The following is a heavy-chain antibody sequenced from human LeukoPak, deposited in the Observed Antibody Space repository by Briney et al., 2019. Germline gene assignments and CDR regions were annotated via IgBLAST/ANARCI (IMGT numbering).Heavy chain of an antibody. J-gene: IGHJ6*04. CDR2: ISYSGST. V-gene: IGHV4-59*08. CDR3: ARRSIAAGGLYGMDV. D-gene: IGHD6-13*01. CDR1: GGSISFYY. Sequence: PCETLCLTCTVSGGSISFYYWSWIRQPPGKGLEWVGYISYSGSTNYDPSLKSRVTISLDTSKNQFSLKLSSVTAADTAVYYCARRSIAAGGLYGMDVWGEGTSASVSS.